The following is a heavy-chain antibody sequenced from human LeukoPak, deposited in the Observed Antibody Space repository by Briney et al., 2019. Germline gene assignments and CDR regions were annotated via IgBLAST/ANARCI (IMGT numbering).Heavy chain of an antibody. CDR2: IIPIFGTT. J-gene: IGHJ4*02. CDR3: ARGTDTLDY. Sequence: ASVKVPCKASGGTFSSYAINWVRQAPGQGLEWMGGIIPIFGTTNYAQKFQGRVTITADDSTSTAYMELSSLRSDDTAVYYCARGTDTLDYWGQGTLVTVSS. V-gene: IGHV1-69*13. CDR1: GGTFSSYA. D-gene: IGHD5-18*01.